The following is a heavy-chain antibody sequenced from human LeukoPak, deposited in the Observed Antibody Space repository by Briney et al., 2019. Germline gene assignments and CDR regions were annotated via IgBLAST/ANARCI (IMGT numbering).Heavy chain of an antibody. CDR2: IYYSGST. J-gene: IGHJ3*02. CDR1: GGSISSYY. D-gene: IGHD2/OR15-2a*01. Sequence: KPSETLSLTCTVSGGSISSYYWSWIRQPPGKGLERIGYIYYSGSTNYYPSLKSRVTISVDTSKNQFSLSLTSVTAADTAVYYCARSYFSVGAFDIWGQGTMVTVSS. V-gene: IGHV4-59*08. CDR3: ARSYFSVGAFDI.